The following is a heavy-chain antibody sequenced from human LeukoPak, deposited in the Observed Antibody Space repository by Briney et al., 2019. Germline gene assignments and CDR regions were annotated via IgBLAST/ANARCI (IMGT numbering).Heavy chain of an antibody. J-gene: IGHJ5*02. CDR2: IYHSGST. V-gene: IGHV4-30-2*01. CDR1: GGSISSGGYS. CDR3: ARGGYSYGDNWFDP. D-gene: IGHD5-18*01. Sequence: PLETLSLTCAVSGGSISSGGYSWSWIRQPPGKGLEWIGYIYHSGSTYYNPSLKSRVTISVDRSKNQFSLKLSSVTAADTAVYYCARGGYSYGDNWFDPWGQGTLVTVSS.